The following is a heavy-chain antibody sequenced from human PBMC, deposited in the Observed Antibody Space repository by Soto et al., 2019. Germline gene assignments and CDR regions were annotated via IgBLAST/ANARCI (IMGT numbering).Heavy chain of an antibody. CDR1: ASSFIGYS. D-gene: IGHD6-19*01. CDR2: IHYRGSA. Sequence: SETLSLTHTFSASSFIGYSWTCTQPSPEGGLEWIGYIHYRGSANYHPSLNMRLTMSVDRSKSEFSMKLASVTDADTAVYYCARGVGGSGLNWFDPWGQGTLVTV. J-gene: IGHJ5*02. V-gene: IGHV4-59*12. CDR3: ARGVGGSGLNWFDP.